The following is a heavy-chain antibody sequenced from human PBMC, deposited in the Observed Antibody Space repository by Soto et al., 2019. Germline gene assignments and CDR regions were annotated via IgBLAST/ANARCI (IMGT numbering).Heavy chain of an antibody. J-gene: IGHJ4*02. V-gene: IGHV4-59*01. Sequence: PSETLSLTCTVSGGSMSSYDWTWLRQSPGRGLEWIGYISYSGSTYYNPSLKSRVTISADTSKNQFSLRMNSMIAADTAVYYCARADPDASVGYWGQGTLVTVSS. CDR2: ISYSGST. D-gene: IGHD2-15*01. CDR1: GGSMSSYD. CDR3: ARADPDASVGY.